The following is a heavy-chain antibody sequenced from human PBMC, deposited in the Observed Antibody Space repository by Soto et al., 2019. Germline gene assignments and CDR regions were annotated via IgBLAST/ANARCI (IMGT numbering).Heavy chain of an antibody. J-gene: IGHJ6*02. CDR3: ARGNQLELQYYYYAMDV. Sequence: GASVKVSCKASGGSFNNYAISWVRQAPGQGLEWMGGITPFFGTATYAQKFQGRVTITADESTSTAYMELGSLRTEDTAVYYCARGNQLELQYYYYAMDVWGQGTTVTVSS. V-gene: IGHV1-69*13. CDR1: GGSFNNYA. D-gene: IGHD1-7*01. CDR2: ITPFFGTA.